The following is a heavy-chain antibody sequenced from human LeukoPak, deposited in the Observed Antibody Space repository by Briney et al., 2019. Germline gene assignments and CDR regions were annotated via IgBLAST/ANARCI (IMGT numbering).Heavy chain of an antibody. J-gene: IGHJ4*02. CDR3: ARGTVTMIVVVPPAEFDY. CDR1: GYTFTSYY. D-gene: IGHD3-22*01. CDR2: INPSGGST. Sequence: ASVKVSCKASGYTFTSYYMHWVRQAPGQGLEWMGIINPSGGSTSYAQKFQGRVTMTRDMSTSTVYMELSSLRSEDTAVYYCARGTVTMIVVVPPAEFDYWGQGTLVTVSS. V-gene: IGHV1-46*01.